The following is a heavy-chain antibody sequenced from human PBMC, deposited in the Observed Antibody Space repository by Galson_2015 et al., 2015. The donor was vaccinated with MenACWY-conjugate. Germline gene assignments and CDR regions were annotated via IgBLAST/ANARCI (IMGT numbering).Heavy chain of an antibody. CDR3: ARDQRRYNWNYERTGQSWFDP. D-gene: IGHD1-7*01. J-gene: IGHJ5*02. CDR2: IIPIFGTA. V-gene: IGHV1-69*06. Sequence: QSGAEVKKPGESLKISCKASGGTFSSYAISLVRQAPGQGLEWMGGIIPIFGTANYAQKFQGRVTITADKSTSTAYMELSSLRSEDTAVYYCARDQRRYNWNYERTGQSWFDPWGQGTLVTVSS. CDR1: GGTFSSYA.